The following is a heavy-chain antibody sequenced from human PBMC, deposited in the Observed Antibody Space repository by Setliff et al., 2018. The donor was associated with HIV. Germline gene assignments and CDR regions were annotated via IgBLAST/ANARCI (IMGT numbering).Heavy chain of an antibody. CDR3: ASIWFGESKPLDS. CDR1: GYSISSDCY. V-gene: IGHV4-38-2*02. J-gene: IGHJ4*02. CDR2: IYHSVNT. D-gene: IGHD3-10*01. Sequence: SSETLSLTCTVSGYSISSDCYWGWIRQSPGKGLEWIGNIYHSVNTYYNPSLKSRVTISADATKSQFSLKLTSVTAADTAMYYCASIWFGESKPLDSWGQGMLVTVSS.